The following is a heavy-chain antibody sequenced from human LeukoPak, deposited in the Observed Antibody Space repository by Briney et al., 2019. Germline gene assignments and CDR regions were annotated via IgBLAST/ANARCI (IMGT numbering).Heavy chain of an antibody. Sequence: ASVKVSCKVSGYTLTELSMHWVRQAPGKGLEWMGGFDPEDGETIYAQKLQGRVTMTEDTSTDTAYMELSSLRSDDTAVYYCATPSPSGSWYFQHWGQGTLVTVSS. CDR3: ATPSPSGSWYFQH. D-gene: IGHD3-10*01. CDR2: FDPEDGET. CDR1: GYTLTELS. V-gene: IGHV1-24*01. J-gene: IGHJ1*01.